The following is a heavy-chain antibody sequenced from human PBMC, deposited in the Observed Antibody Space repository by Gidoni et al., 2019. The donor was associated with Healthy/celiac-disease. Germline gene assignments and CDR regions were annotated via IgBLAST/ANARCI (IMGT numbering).Heavy chain of an antibody. CDR3: ARDRGRVFDY. D-gene: IGHD3-10*01. V-gene: IGHV3-48*01. Sequence: EVQLVESGGGLVQPGGSLRLSCAASGFTFSSYSMNWVRQAPGKGLEWVSYISSSSSTIYYADSVKGRFTISRDNAKNSLYLQMNSLRAEDTAVYYCARDRGRVFDYWGQGTLVTVSS. CDR1: GFTFSSYS. J-gene: IGHJ4*02. CDR2: ISSSSSTI.